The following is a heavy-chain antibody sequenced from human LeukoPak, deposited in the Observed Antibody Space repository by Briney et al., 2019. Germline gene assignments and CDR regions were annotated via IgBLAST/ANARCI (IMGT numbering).Heavy chain of an antibody. V-gene: IGHV3-48*04. CDR2: ISSSSSTI. D-gene: IGHD3-10*01. CDR3: ASTLWFGEPSFDP. J-gene: IGHJ5*02. CDR1: GFTFSSYS. Sequence: GGSLRLSCAASGFTFSSYSMNWVRQAPGKGLEWVSYISSSSSTIYYADSVKGRFTISRDNAKNSLYLQMNSLRAEDTAVYYCASTLWFGEPSFDPWGQGTLVTVSS.